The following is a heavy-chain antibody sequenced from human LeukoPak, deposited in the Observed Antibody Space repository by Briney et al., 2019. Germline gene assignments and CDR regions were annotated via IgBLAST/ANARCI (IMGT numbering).Heavy chain of an antibody. CDR2: LHSNGNT. D-gene: IGHD6-25*01. CDR1: LGYISGFS. Sequence: SETLSLTCTLSLGYISGFSWASVRQSPGKDLEWIATLHSNGNTYSNPSLKSRVTMSVDTSKNQFSLNLRSVTATDTAVYYCARNPTGYPNWFDAWGQGTLVTVSS. J-gene: IGHJ5*02. CDR3: ARNPTGYPNWFDA. V-gene: IGHV4-59*04.